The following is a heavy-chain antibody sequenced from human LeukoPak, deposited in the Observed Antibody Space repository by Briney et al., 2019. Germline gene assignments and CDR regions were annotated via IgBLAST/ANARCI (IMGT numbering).Heavy chain of an antibody. D-gene: IGHD1-26*01. CDR3: ARASGSYPNPVDY. CDR2: ISPNSGGT. CDR1: GYTFTGYY. Sequence: ASVKVSCKASGYTFTGYYMHWVRQAPGQGLEWMGWISPNSGGTNYAQKFQGRVTMTRDTSISTAYMELSRLTSDDTAVYYCARASGSYPNPVDYWGQGTLVTVSS. J-gene: IGHJ4*02. V-gene: IGHV1-2*02.